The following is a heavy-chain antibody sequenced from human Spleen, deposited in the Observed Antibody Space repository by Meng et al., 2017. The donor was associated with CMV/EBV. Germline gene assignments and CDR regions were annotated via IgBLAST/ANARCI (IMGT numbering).Heavy chain of an antibody. J-gene: IGHJ6*02. V-gene: IGHV1-18*01. Sequence: ASVKVSCKASGYTFTSYGISWVRQAPGQGLEWMGWISAYNGNTNYAQKLQGRVTMTTDTSTSTAYMELSSLTSDDTAVYYCARGGSRGIVVVPAAHPTYYYGMDVWGQGTTVTVSS. D-gene: IGHD2-2*01. CDR2: ISAYNGNT. CDR3: ARGGSRGIVVVPAAHPTYYYGMDV. CDR1: GYTFTSYG.